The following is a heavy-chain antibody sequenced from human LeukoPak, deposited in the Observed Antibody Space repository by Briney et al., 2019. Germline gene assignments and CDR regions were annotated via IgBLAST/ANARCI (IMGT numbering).Heavy chain of an antibody. Sequence: GGSLRLSCAASGFPFSSFSMNWVRQAPGKGLEWISYISSSGSTIYYADSVKGRFTISRDNAKNSLYLQMNSLRAEDTAVYYCAKDKEDGGFDYWGQGTLVTVSS. CDR1: GFPFSSFS. V-gene: IGHV3-48*01. D-gene: IGHD3-10*01. J-gene: IGHJ4*02. CDR3: AKDKEDGGFDY. CDR2: ISSSGSTI.